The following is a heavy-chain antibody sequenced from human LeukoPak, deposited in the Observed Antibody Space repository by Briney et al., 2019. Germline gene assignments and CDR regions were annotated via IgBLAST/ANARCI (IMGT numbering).Heavy chain of an antibody. V-gene: IGHV4-34*01. D-gene: IGHD6-6*01. Sequence: PSETLSLTCAVYGGSFSGYYWSWIRQPPGKGLEWIGEINRSGSTNYNPSLKSRVTISVDTSKNQFSLKLSSVTAADTAVYYCARWIAARPGDYWGQGTLVTVSS. CDR2: INRSGST. CDR3: ARWIAARPGDY. J-gene: IGHJ4*02. CDR1: GGSFSGYY.